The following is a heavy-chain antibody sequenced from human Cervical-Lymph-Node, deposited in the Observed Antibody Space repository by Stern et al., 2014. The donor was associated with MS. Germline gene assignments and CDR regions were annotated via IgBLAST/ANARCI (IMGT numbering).Heavy chain of an antibody. J-gene: IGHJ4*02. D-gene: IGHD5-24*01. CDR2: ISSTGGTI. V-gene: IGHV3-11*01. CDR1: GFTFSDYY. CDR3: ARDPHRGDGYNFDY. Sequence: VQLVQSGGGLVKPGGSLRLSCATSGFTFSDYYMNWIRQAPGKGLEWVSYISSTGGTIYYADSVKGRFTISRDNAKNSLYLQMNSLRAEDTAVYYCARDPHRGDGYNFDYWGQGALVTVSS.